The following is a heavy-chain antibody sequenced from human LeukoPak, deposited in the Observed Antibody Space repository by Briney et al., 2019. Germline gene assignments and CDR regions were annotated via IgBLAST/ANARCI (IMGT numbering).Heavy chain of an antibody. D-gene: IGHD3-10*01. CDR2: IYYSGST. Sequence: PSETLSLTCTVSGGSISSYYWSWIRQPPGKGLEWIAYIYYSGSTNYNPSLKSRVIISVDTSKNRFSLKLSSVTAADTAVYYCARGRYGSGSYWGNWFDPWGQGTLVTVSS. CDR1: GGSISSYY. J-gene: IGHJ5*02. V-gene: IGHV4-59*12. CDR3: ARGRYGSGSYWGNWFDP.